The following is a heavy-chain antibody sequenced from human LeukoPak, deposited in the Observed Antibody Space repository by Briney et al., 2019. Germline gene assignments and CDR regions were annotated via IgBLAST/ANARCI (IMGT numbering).Heavy chain of an antibody. D-gene: IGHD2-2*01. CDR2: IIPIFGTA. V-gene: IGHV1-69*13. CDR3: ARGKICSSTSCYLSSHLTYGMDV. J-gene: IGHJ6*02. Sequence: GASVKVSCKASGGTFSSYAISWVRQAPGQGLEWMGGIIPIFGTANYAQKFQGRVTITADESTSTAYMELSSLRSEDTAVYYCARGKICSSTSCYLSSHLTYGMDVWGQGTTVTVSS. CDR1: GGTFSSYA.